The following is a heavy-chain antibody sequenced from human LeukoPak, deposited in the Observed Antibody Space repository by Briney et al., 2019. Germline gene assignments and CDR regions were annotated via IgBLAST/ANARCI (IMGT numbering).Heavy chain of an antibody. J-gene: IGHJ4*02. Sequence: PGGSLRLSCAASGFTFSSYNMNWVRQAPGKGLEWVPYISSSSSTIYYADSVKGRFTISRDNAKNSLFLQMHSLRDEDTAVYYCARDIAVALDRPAFDYWGQGTLVTVSS. CDR3: ARDIAVALDRPAFDY. CDR1: GFTFSSYN. V-gene: IGHV3-48*02. CDR2: ISSSSSTI. D-gene: IGHD6-19*01.